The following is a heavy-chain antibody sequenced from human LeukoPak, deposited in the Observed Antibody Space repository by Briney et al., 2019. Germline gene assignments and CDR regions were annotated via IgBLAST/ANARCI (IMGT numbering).Heavy chain of an antibody. Sequence: PGGSLRLSCAASGFTFSSYSMNWVRQAPGKGLEWVSSISSSSSYIYYADPVKGRFTNSRDNAKNSLYLQMNSLRAEDTAVYYCARVSQQQLVGYYFDYWGQGTLVTVSS. CDR2: ISSSSSYI. CDR3: ARVSQQQLVGYYFDY. D-gene: IGHD6-13*01. J-gene: IGHJ4*02. CDR1: GFTFSSYS. V-gene: IGHV3-21*01.